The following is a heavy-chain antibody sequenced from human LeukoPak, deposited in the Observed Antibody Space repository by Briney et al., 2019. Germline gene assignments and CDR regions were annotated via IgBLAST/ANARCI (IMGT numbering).Heavy chain of an antibody. D-gene: IGHD6-13*01. J-gene: IGHJ5*02. CDR2: IYHSGRT. V-gene: IGHV4-4*02. CDR1: GGSISSSYS. CDR3: ARGGSSWYLRWFDP. Sequence: SQTLSLTCAVSGGSISSSYSWSWVRQPPGKGLEWIGEIYHSGRTNYNPSLKSRVTIAVDKSTNQFSLKLSSVPAADTAVYYCARGGSSWYLRWFDPWGQGTLVTVSS.